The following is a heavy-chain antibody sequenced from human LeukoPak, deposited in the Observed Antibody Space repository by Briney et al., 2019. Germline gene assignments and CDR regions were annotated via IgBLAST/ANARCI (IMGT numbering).Heavy chain of an antibody. V-gene: IGHV3-11*05. CDR1: GFTFSRHW. CDR2: ISSTSSHT. CDR3: ARGSARWFDP. Sequence: PGGSLRLSCAASGFTFSRHWMHWVRQAPGKGLEWISYISSTSSHTNYADSVKGRFTISRDNAKRSLYLQMNSLRAEDTAVYYCARGSARWFDPWGQGTLVTVSS. J-gene: IGHJ5*02.